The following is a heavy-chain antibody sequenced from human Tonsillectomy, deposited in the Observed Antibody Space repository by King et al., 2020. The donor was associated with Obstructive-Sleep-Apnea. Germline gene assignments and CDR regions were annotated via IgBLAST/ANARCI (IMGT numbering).Heavy chain of an antibody. J-gene: IGHJ4*02. V-gene: IGHV3-33*06. CDR2: IWYDGSNK. D-gene: IGHD3-22*01. CDR1: GFTFSSCG. CDR3: AKDYYDSSGYLDY. Sequence: VQLVESGGGVVQPGRSLRLSCAASGFTFSSCGMHWVRQAPGKGLEWVAVIWYDGSNKYYADSVKGRFTISRDNSKNTLYLQMNSLRAEDTAVYYCAKDYYDSSGYLDYWGQGTLVTVSS.